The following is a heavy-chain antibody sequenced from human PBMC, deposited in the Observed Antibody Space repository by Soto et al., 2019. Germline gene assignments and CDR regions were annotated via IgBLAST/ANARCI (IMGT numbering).Heavy chain of an antibody. J-gene: IGHJ6*02. CDR1: GFTFSNAW. CDR2: IKSKTGDGTT. CDR3: TTDSSSWAYYYYYGMDV. Sequence: LRLSCTVSGFTFSNAWMTWVRQAPGKGLEWVGRIKSKTGDGTTDYAAPVKGRFTISRDDSRNTLYLQMNSLKTEDTAVYYCTTDSSSWAYYYYYGMDVWGQGTTVTV. V-gene: IGHV3-15*01. D-gene: IGHD2-2*01.